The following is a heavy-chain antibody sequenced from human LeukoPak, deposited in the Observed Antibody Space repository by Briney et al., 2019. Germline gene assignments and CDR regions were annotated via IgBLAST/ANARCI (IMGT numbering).Heavy chain of an antibody. CDR1: GFTFSSYA. D-gene: IGHD3-3*01. J-gene: IGHJ4*02. CDR3: AKEYYDFWSGYYTSGPFDY. V-gene: IGHV3-23*01. Sequence: AGGSLRLSCAAAGFTFSSYAMSWVRQAPGKGLEWVSAISGSGGSTYYADSVKGRFTISRDNSKNTLYLQMNSLRAEDTAVYYCAKEYYDFWSGYYTSGPFDYWGQGTLVTVSS. CDR2: ISGSGGST.